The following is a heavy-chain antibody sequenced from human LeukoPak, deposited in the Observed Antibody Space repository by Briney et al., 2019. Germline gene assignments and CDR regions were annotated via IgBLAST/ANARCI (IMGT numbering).Heavy chain of an antibody. CDR3: AADKSYWGGSYYGPPLH. D-gene: IGHD1-26*01. CDR1: GFTFTSSA. Sequence: SVKVSCTASGFTFTSSAVQWVRQARGQRLEWIGWIVVGSGNTNYAQKFQERVTITRDMSTSTAYMELSSLRSEDTAVYYCAADKSYWGGSYYGPPLHWGQGTLVTVSS. V-gene: IGHV1-58*01. J-gene: IGHJ4*02. CDR2: IVVGSGNT.